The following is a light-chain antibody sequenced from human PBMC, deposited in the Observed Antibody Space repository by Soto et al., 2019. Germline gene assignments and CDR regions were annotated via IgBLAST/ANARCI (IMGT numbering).Light chain of an antibody. V-gene: IGLV4-69*01. Sequence: QSVLTQSPSASASLGASVKLTCTLSSGHSSYAIAWHQQQPEKGPRYLMKLNSDGSHSNGDGIPDRFSGSSSGAERYLTISSLQSEDEAGYYCQTWGTGIHYGFGTGTKLTVL. CDR1: SGHSSYA. J-gene: IGLJ1*01. CDR3: QTWGTGIHYG. CDR2: LNSDGSH.